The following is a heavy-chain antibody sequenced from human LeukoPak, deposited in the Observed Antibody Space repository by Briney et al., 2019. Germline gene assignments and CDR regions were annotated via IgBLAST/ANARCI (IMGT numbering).Heavy chain of an antibody. J-gene: IGHJ4*02. D-gene: IGHD1-26*01. CDR1: GFTFSSYG. V-gene: IGHV3-33*01. CDR3: ARGTRELLFLDY. CDR2: IWYDGSNK. Sequence: GGSLRLSCAASGFTFSSYGMHWVRQAPGKGLEWVAVIWYDGSNKYYADSVEGRFTISRDNSKNTLYLQMNSLRAEDTAVYYCARGTRELLFLDYWGQGTLVTVSS.